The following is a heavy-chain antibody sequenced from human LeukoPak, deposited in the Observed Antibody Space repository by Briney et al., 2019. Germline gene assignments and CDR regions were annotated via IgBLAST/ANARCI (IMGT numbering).Heavy chain of an antibody. CDR1: GGTFSSYA. CDR3: ASGLPYYDSSSDAFDI. V-gene: IGHV1-69*13. J-gene: IGHJ3*02. Sequence: ASVKVSCKASGGTFSSYAISWVRQAPGQGLEWMGGIIPIFGTANYAQKFQGRVTITADESTSTAYMELSSLRSEDTAVYYCASGLPYYDSSSDAFDIWGQGTMVTVSS. CDR2: IIPIFGTA. D-gene: IGHD3-22*01.